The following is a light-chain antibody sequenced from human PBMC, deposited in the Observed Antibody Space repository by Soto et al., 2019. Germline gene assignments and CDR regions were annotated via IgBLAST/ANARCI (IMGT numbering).Light chain of an antibody. V-gene: IGKV3-20*01. CDR1: QNVRSNF. CDR3: HQYTVWHWT. Sequence: EIVLTQSPGTLSLSPGERATLSCRASQNVRSNFLAWYQQKHGQAPRLVIFGASSRATGIPDRFSGSGSGTDFPLATSRLEPEDFAVYDCHQYTVWHWTFGQGTRVEIK. J-gene: IGKJ1*01. CDR2: GAS.